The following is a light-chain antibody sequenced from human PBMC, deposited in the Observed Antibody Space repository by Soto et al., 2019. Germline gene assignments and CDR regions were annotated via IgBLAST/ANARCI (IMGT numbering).Light chain of an antibody. J-gene: IGLJ3*02. CDR1: SSNIGARSD. Sequence: QSVLPQPPSVSGAPGQRVTISCTGSSSNIGARSDVHWYQQLPGTAPKLLIYGNSNRPSGVPDRFSGSKSGTSASLAITGLQAEDEADYYCQSYDSSLSGWVFGGGTKLTVL. V-gene: IGLV1-40*01. CDR2: GNS. CDR3: QSYDSSLSGWV.